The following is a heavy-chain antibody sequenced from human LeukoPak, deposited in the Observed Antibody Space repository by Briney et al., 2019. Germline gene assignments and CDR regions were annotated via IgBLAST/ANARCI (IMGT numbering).Heavy chain of an antibody. D-gene: IGHD3-22*01. V-gene: IGHV5-51*01. CDR3: ARREYDSSGYYFDY. Sequence: GESLKISCKGSGYSFTSYWIGWVRQMAGKGLEWMGVIYPGDSDTRYSPSFQGQVTISADKSITTAYLQWSSLKASDTAMYYCARREYDSSGYYFDYWGQGTLVTVSS. J-gene: IGHJ4*02. CDR1: GYSFTSYW. CDR2: IYPGDSDT.